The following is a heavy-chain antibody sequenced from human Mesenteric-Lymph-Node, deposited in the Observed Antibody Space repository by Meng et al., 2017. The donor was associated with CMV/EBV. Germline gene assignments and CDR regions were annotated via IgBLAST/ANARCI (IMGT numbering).Heavy chain of an antibody. CDR2: IRYDGSNK. V-gene: IGHV3-30*02. CDR3: AKVGVVPPSGDLDY. CDR1: GFTLSSYG. Sequence: GESLKISCAASGFTLSSYGMHWVRQAPGKGLEWVAFIRYDGSNKYYADSVKGRCTISRDNSENTLYLQMNSLRAGDTAVYYCAKVGVVPPSGDLDYWGQGTLVTVSS. D-gene: IGHD3-16*01. J-gene: IGHJ4*02.